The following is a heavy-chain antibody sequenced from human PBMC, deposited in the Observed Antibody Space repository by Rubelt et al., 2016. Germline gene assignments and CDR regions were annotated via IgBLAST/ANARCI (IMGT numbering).Heavy chain of an antibody. CDR1: GYPFATYA. J-gene: IGHJ6*02. Sequence: QVQLVQSGAEVKRPGASVKVSCKASGYPFATYALHWVRQAPGQRLEWLGWLDAVNGATKYSINLRGRVTFTRDTSASTADMGLSSLRSEDSAVYYGARFALPAVTTAYYYYALDVWGQGTTVTVSS. CDR3: ARFALPAVTTAYYYYALDV. CDR2: LDAVNGAT. V-gene: IGHV1-3*01. D-gene: IGHD4-17*01.